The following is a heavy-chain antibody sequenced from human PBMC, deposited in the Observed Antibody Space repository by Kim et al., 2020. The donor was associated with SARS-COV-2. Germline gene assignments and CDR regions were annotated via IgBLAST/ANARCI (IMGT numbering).Heavy chain of an antibody. CDR1: GGSISNSGYY. Sequence: SETLSLTCTVSGGSISNSGYYWSWIRQHPGKGLEWIGDMFDSGSTYYNLSLKSRVTISVDTSKNQFSLKLSSVTAADTAVYYCARNTHDSSGYYSDSWGQGTLAT. CDR3: ARNTHDSSGYYSDS. J-gene: IGHJ5*01. D-gene: IGHD3-22*01. V-gene: IGHV4-31*03. CDR2: MFDSGST.